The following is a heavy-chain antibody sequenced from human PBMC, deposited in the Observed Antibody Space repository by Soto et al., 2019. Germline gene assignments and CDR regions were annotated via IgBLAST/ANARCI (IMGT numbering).Heavy chain of an antibody. Sequence: GSLRLSCEASGFTSNDYTMDWVRQAPEKGLEWVSSISSSGTYIYYADSVKGRFAISRDNANNVLYLQMDTLRVEDTAVYYCVRARHVFALHYSGMDISRQATTLTVS. CDR3: VRARHVFALHYSGMDI. V-gene: IGHV3-21*01. CDR2: ISSSGTYI. CDR1: GFTSNDYT. J-gene: IGHJ6*02.